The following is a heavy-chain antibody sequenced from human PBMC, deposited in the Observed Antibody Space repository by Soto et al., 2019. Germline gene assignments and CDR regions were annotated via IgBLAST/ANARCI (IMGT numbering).Heavy chain of an antibody. J-gene: IGHJ4*02. Sequence: EVQLVESGGGLVKPGGSLRLSCAASGFTISGAWMNWVRQAPGKGLEWVGRITTKAQGETTAYAAPVKGRFTISRDDSENPLSPQLSSLKIEYTAVYFCTTGSVEGYWGQGTRVNVSS. CDR3: TTGSVEGY. CDR1: GFTISGAW. CDR2: ITTKAQGETT. D-gene: IGHD1-26*01. V-gene: IGHV3-15*07.